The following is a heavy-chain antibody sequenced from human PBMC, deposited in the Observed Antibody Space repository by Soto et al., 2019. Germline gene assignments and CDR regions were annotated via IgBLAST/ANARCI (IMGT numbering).Heavy chain of an antibody. CDR3: ARGSRTRYYYYYYMDV. CDR2: INWNGGST. V-gene: IGHV3-20*01. J-gene: IGHJ6*03. Sequence: GGSLRLSCAASGFTFDDYGMSWVRQAPGKGLEWVSGINWNGGSTGYADSVKGRFTISRDNAKNSLYLQMNSLRAEDTALYHCARGSRTRYYYYYYMDVWGKGTTVTVSS. CDR1: GFTFDDYG. D-gene: IGHD1-7*01.